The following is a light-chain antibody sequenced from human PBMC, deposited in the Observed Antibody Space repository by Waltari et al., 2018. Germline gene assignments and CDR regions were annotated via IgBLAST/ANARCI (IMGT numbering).Light chain of an antibody. J-gene: IGKJ4*01. CDR3: QHYDNLPLA. CDR2: DAS. Sequence: DIQMTQSPSSLSASVGDTVTITCQASQDISNHLNWFQQKPGKVPKLLFYDASTLGDGVPSRFSGSGSGTDFTLTISSLQPEVMATYYCQHYDNLPLAFGGGTRV. CDR1: QDISNH. V-gene: IGKV1-33*01.